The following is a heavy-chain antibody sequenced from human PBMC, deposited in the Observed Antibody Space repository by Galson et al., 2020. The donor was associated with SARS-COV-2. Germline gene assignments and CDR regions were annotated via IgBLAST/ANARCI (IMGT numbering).Heavy chain of an antibody. CDR1: GGTFNSYA. J-gene: IGHJ6*02. V-gene: IGHV1-69*13. Sequence: SVTVSRQASGGTFNSYAIRWVRPPPGQGLEWMGGIIPIFGTANYAQKFQGRVTITADESTSTAYMELSSLRSEDTAVYYCARPAYSSSRRQTGSTVKKDYYYYGMDVWGQGTTVTVSS. CDR2: IIPIFGTA. D-gene: IGHD6-13*01. CDR3: ARPAYSSSRRQTGSTVKKDYYYYGMDV.